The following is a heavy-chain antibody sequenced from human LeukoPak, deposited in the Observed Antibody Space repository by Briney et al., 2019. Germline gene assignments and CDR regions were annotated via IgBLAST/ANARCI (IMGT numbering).Heavy chain of an antibody. V-gene: IGHV4-30-4*08. Sequence: PSETLSLTCTVSGGSISSGDYYWSWIRQPPGKGLEWIGYTYYSGSTNYNPSLKSRVTISVDTSKNQFSLKLSSVTAADTAVYYCASYGGDPTELNYWGQGTLVTVSS. CDR2: TYYSGST. CDR3: ASYGGDPTELNY. D-gene: IGHD2-21*02. J-gene: IGHJ4*02. CDR1: GGSISSGDYY.